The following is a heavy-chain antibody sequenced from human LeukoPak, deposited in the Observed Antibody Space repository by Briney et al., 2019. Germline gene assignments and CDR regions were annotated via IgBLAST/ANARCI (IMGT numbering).Heavy chain of an antibody. CDR1: GGSISSSSYY. CDR2: IYYSGST. Sequence: PSETLSLTCTVSGGSISSSSYYWGWIRQPPGKGLEWIGSIYYSGSTYYNPSLKSRVTISVDTSKNQFSLKLSSVTAADTAVYYCASSSWDRYYYYYMDVWGKGTTVTISS. J-gene: IGHJ6*03. V-gene: IGHV4-39*07. D-gene: IGHD6-13*01. CDR3: ASSSWDRYYYYYMDV.